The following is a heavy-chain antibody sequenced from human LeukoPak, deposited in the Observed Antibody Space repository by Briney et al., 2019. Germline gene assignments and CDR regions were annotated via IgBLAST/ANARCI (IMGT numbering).Heavy chain of an antibody. V-gene: IGHV4-59*01. D-gene: IGHD3-3*01. CDR3: ARVGVVHAFDY. CDR1: GGSISSYY. J-gene: IGHJ4*02. Sequence: SETLSLTCTVSGGSISSYYWSWIRQPPGKGLEWIGYIYYSGSTNYNPSLKSRVTISVDTSKNQFSLKLSSVTAADTAMYYCARVGVVHAFDYWGQGTLVTVSS. CDR2: IYYSGST.